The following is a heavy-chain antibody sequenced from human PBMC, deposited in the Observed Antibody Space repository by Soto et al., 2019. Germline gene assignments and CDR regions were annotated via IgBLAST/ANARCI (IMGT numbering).Heavy chain of an antibody. CDR1: SGSISSSNW. D-gene: IGHD6-13*01. Sequence: SETLSLTCAVSSGSISSSNWWSWVRQPPGKGLEWIGEIYHSGSTNYNPSLKSRVTISVDKSKNQFSLKLSSVTAADTAVYYCARDPSSSWYKKTFSYLDVWGKGTTVTVSS. V-gene: IGHV4-4*02. J-gene: IGHJ6*03. CDR2: IYHSGST. CDR3: ARDPSSSWYKKTFSYLDV.